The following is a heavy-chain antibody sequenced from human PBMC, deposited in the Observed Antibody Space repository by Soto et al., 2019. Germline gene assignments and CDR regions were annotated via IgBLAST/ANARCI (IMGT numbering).Heavy chain of an antibody. Sequence: GGSLRLSCAASGFTFSSYAMHWVRQAPGKGLEYVSAISSNGGSTYYANSVKGRFTISRDNSKNTLYLQMGSLRAEDMAVYYCARVLAPFWSGSNPTAFDIWGQGTMVTVSS. CDR3: ARVLAPFWSGSNPTAFDI. V-gene: IGHV3-64*01. J-gene: IGHJ3*02. D-gene: IGHD3-3*01. CDR2: ISSNGGST. CDR1: GFTFSSYA.